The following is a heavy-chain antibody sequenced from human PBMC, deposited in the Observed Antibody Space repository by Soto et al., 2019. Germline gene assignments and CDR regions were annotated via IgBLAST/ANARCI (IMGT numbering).Heavy chain of an antibody. V-gene: IGHV1-69*13. J-gene: IGHJ6*02. CDR1: GGRFTTYA. D-gene: IGHD4-4*01. CDR3: ASNYEDYYYGMDV. CDR2: IITFFGAA. Sequence: ASVKVSCKASGGRFTTYAFNWMRQAPGQGLEWLGGIITFFGAAMYAQKFQGRVTITADESTSTAYMELSSLRSEDTAVYYCASNYEDYYYGMDVWGQGTTVTVSS.